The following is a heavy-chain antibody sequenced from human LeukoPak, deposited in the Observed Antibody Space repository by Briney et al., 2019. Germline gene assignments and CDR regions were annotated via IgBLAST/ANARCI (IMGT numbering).Heavy chain of an antibody. D-gene: IGHD3-22*01. CDR3: AREDYYDGSPDY. J-gene: IGHJ4*02. CDR1: GFTFSHCW. V-gene: IGHV3-7*01. CDR2: IKQDGSEK. Sequence: GGSLRLSCAASGFTFSHCWMSWVRQAPGKGLEGVANIKQDGSEKYYVDSVKGRFTISRDNAKNSLYLQMKSLRAEDTAVYYCAREDYYDGSPDYWGQGTLVTVSS.